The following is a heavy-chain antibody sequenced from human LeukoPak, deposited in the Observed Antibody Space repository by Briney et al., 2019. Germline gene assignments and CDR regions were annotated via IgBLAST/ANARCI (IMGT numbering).Heavy chain of an antibody. V-gene: IGHV1-2*02. D-gene: IGHD3-3*01. CDR3: ARADYDFWSGYYDY. J-gene: IGHJ4*02. CDR2: INPNGGGT. Sequence: GASVKVSCKASGYTFTGYYMHWVRQAPGQGLEWMGWINPNGGGTNYAQKFQGRVTMTRDTSISTAYMELSRLRSDDTAVYYCARADYDFWSGYYDYWGQGTLVTVSS. CDR1: GYTFTGYY.